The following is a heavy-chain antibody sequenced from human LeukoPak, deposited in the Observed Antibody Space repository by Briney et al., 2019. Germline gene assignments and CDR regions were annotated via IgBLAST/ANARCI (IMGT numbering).Heavy chain of an antibody. CDR2: INPSGGST. CDR3: ALRRGGFGVVFDY. J-gene: IGHJ4*02. CDR1: GYTFTSYY. V-gene: IGHV1-46*01. D-gene: IGHD3-10*01. Sequence: ASVKVSYKASGYTFTSYYMHWVRQAPGQGLEWVGIINPSGGSTSYAQKFQGRVTMTRDMSTSIVYMELSSLRSEDTAVYYFALRRGGFGVVFDYWGQGTLVTVSS.